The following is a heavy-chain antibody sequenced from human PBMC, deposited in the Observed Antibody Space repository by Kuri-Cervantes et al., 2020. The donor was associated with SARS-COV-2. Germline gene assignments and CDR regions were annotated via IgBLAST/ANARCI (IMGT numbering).Heavy chain of an antibody. CDR3: ARDLRLGKSLDY. J-gene: IGHJ4*02. CDR1: GFTFSSYG. CDR2: INSDGSST. Sequence: GESLKISCAASGFTFSSYGMHWVRQAPGKGLVWVSRINSDGSSTSYADSVKGRFTISRDNAKNTLYLQMNSLRAEDTAVYYCARDLRLGKSLDYWGQGTLVTVSS. D-gene: IGHD7-27*01. V-gene: IGHV3-74*01.